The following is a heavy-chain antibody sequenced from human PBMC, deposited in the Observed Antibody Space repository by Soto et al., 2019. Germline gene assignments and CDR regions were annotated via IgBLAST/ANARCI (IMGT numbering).Heavy chain of an antibody. CDR1: GFSINTYW. CDR2: INPEGNAK. Sequence: PGGSLRLSCSGFGFSINTYWMNWIRQTPGKGLEWVANINPEGNAKTYVDPVKGRFIVSRDNTRNSLDLQMNSLRVEASAVYFCAAWDISNIWGQGILVTVSS. J-gene: IGHJ4*02. V-gene: IGHV3-7*01. D-gene: IGHD2-15*01. CDR3: AAWDISNI.